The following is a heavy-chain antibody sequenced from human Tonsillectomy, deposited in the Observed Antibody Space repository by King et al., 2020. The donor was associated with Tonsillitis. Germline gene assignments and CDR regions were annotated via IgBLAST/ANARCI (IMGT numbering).Heavy chain of an antibody. CDR3: ARSDYSKDAFDI. CDR1: GFTFSIYW. J-gene: IGHJ3*02. V-gene: IGHV3-74*01. D-gene: IGHD4-11*01. CDR2: INSDGSST. Sequence: VQLVESGGGLVQPGGSLRLSCASSGFTFSIYWLHWVRQSPGKGLVWVSLINSDGSSTSYAYSVKGRFTISRDNAKNTLYLKMNSLRAEDTAVYYCARSDYSKDAFDIWGQGTMVTVSS.